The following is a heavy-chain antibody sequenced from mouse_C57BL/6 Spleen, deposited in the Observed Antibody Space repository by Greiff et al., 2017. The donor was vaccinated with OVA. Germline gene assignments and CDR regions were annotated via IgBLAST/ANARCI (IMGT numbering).Heavy chain of an antibody. CDR1: GFTFSNYW. CDR3: TEGLGREGY. CDR2: IRLKSDNYAT. Sequence: EVKVEESGGGLVQPGGSMKLSCVASGFTFSNYWMNWVRQSPEKGLEWVAQIRLKSDNYATPYAESVKGRFTISRDDSKSSVYLQMNNLRAEDTGIDYCTEGLGREGYWGQGTTLTVSS. J-gene: IGHJ2*01. D-gene: IGHD4-1*01. V-gene: IGHV6-3*01.